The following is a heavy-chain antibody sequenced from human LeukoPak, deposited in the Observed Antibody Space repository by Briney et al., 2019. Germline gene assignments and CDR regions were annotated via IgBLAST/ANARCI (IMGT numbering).Heavy chain of an antibody. J-gene: IGHJ6*03. D-gene: IGHD2-2*01. V-gene: IGHV4-30-2*01. CDR1: GGSISSGGYY. CDR2: IYHSGST. CDR3: ARDCSSTSCGGDYYYYMDV. Sequence: SETLSLTCTVSGGSISSGGYYWSWIRQPPGKGLEWIGYIYHSGSTYYNPSLKSRVTISVDRSKNQFSLKLSSVTAADTAVYYCARDCSSTSCGGDYYYYMDVWGKGTTVTVSS.